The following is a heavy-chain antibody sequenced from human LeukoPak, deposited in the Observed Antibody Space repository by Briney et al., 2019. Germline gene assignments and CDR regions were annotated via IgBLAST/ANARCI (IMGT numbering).Heavy chain of an antibody. V-gene: IGHV3-9*01. J-gene: IGHJ4*02. CDR3: ATIPHHYYGSGSYQGY. CDR1: GFTFSNYD. D-gene: IGHD3-10*01. CDR2: ISWNSGSI. Sequence: PGRSLRLSCAGSGFTFSNYDMHWVRQAPGKGLEWVSGISWNSGSIGYADSVKGRFTISRDNAKNSLYLQMNSLRAEDTALYYCATIPHHYYGSGSYQGYWGQGTLVTVSS.